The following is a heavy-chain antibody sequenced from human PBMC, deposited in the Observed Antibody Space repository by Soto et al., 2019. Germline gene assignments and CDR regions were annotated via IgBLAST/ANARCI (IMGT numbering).Heavy chain of an antibody. CDR2: MNPNSSNT. Sequence: QVQLVQSGAEVKKPGASVKVSCKASGYTFTSYDINWVRQATGQGLEWMGWMNPNSSNTAYAQKYQDRVTMTRNTSISTAYMELSSLRSEDTAVYYCGREITDYGMDVWGQGTTVPVSS. CDR3: GREITDYGMDV. V-gene: IGHV1-8*01. CDR1: GYTFTSYD. J-gene: IGHJ6*02. D-gene: IGHD1-20*01.